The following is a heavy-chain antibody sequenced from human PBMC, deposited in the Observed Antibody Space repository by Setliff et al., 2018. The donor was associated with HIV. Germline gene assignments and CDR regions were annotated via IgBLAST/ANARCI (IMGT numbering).Heavy chain of an antibody. Sequence: SETLSLTCTVSGGSISSGGYYWSWIRQPAGKGLEWIGSIYYSGSTNYNPSLKSRVTMSVDTSKNQISLKLSSVTAADTAMYYCARRMAAGTFDYWGQGTLVTVSS. CDR1: GGSISSGGYY. CDR2: IYYSGST. D-gene: IGHD6-13*01. J-gene: IGHJ4*02. V-gene: IGHV4-61*10. CDR3: ARRMAAGTFDY.